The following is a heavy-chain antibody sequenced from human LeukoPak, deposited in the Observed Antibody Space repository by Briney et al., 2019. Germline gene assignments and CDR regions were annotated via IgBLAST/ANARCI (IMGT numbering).Heavy chain of an antibody. CDR2: IYYSGSI. J-gene: IGHJ3*02. D-gene: IGHD3-16*01. CDR3: ARTCRDGYNEIWGAFDI. CDR1: GGSISSYY. V-gene: IGHV4-59*01. Sequence: SETLSLTCTVSGGSISSYYWSWIRQPPGKGLEWIGYIYYSGSINYNPSLKSRVTISVDTSKNQFSLKLSSVTAADTAVYYCARTCRDGYNEIWGAFDIWGQGTMVTVSS.